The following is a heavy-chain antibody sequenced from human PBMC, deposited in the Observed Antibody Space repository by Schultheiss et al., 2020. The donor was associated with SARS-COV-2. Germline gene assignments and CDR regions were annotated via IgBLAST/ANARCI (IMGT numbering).Heavy chain of an antibody. V-gene: IGHV3-66*02. Sequence: GGSLRLSCAASGFTFSSYAMSWVRQAPGKGLEWVSVIYSGGSTYYADSVKGRFTISRDNSKNTLYLQMNSLRAEDTAVYYCARDVSYGGFDYWGQGTLVTVSS. CDR2: IYSGGST. D-gene: IGHD4-23*01. CDR1: GFTFSSYA. CDR3: ARDVSYGGFDY. J-gene: IGHJ4*02.